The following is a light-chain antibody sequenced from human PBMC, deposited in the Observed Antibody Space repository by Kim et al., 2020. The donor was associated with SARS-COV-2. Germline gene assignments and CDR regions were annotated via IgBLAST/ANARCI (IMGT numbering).Light chain of an antibody. J-gene: IGLJ2*01. CDR2: GKN. CDR3: NSRDSNTNVV. V-gene: IGLV3-19*01. Sequence: VALGHTVRITCQGDSLRSYYASWYQQKPGQAPLLVIYGKNNRPSGTPDRFSGSSSGNTASLTITGAQAEDEAGYYCNSRDSNTNVVFGGGTQLTVL. CDR1: SLRSYY.